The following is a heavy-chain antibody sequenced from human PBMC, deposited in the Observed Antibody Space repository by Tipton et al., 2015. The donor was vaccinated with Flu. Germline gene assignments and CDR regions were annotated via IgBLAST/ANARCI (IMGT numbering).Heavy chain of an antibody. CDR2: IYSGGST. J-gene: IGHJ6*03. CDR3: ARTGDYYYYYMDV. V-gene: IGHV3-66*01. CDR1: GFTVSSNY. Sequence: SLRLSCAASGFTVSSNYMSWVRQAPGKGLEWVSVIYSGGSTYYADSVKGRFTISRDNSKNTLYLQMNSLRAEDTAVYYCARTGDYYYYYMDVWGKGTTVTVSS.